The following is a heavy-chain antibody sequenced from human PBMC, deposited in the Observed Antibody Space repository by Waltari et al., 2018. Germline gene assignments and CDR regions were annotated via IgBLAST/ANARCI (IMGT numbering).Heavy chain of an antibody. Sequence: VPLVASGGCLVKPGGFLRLSCEASGFTFTDYSQNCVRPPPGKGLEWTAAISGTTYDIYYAASGRRRITTSRDNAENSLCLQMTSLTVVDTAVYFSVRSVPQDNPIDVLLGYMDFWGQGTLVTV. CDR1: GFTFTDYS. CDR2: ISGTTYDI. D-gene: IGHD3-9*01. J-gene: IGHJ4*02. V-gene: IGHV3-21*02. CDR3: VRSVPQDNPIDVLLGYMDF.